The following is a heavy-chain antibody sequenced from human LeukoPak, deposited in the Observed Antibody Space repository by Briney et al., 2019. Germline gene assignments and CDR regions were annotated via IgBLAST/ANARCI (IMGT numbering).Heavy chain of an antibody. J-gene: IGHJ5*02. Sequence: ASVKVSCKASGYTFTGYYMHWVRQAPGQGLEWMGWINPNSGGTNYARKFQGRVTMTRDTSISTAYMELSRLRSDDTAVYYCARDLVGYCSSTSCYDYNWFDPWGQGTLVTVSS. V-gene: IGHV1-2*02. CDR3: ARDLVGYCSSTSCYDYNWFDP. CDR1: GYTFTGYY. CDR2: INPNSGGT. D-gene: IGHD2-2*01.